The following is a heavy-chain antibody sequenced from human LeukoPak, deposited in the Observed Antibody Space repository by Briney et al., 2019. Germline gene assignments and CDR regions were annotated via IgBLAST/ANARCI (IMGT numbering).Heavy chain of an antibody. Sequence: GGSLRLSCAASGFTFSSYSMNWVRQAPGKGLEWLSYISSGSRTIFYADSVKGRFTISRDNAKNSLSLQMNTLRAEDTAVYYCARESITGHRDFDYWGQGTLVTVSS. CDR1: GFTFSSYS. V-gene: IGHV3-48*01. J-gene: IGHJ4*02. D-gene: IGHD1-20*01. CDR3: ARESITGHRDFDY. CDR2: ISSGSRTI.